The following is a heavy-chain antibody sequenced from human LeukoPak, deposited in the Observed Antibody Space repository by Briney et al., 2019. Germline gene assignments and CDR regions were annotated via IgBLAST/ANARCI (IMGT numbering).Heavy chain of an antibody. CDR2: INPNSGGT. CDR3: ASWIAVAGGFDY. J-gene: IGHJ4*02. CDR1: GYTFTGYY. V-gene: IGHV1-2*02. Sequence: ASVKVSCKASGYTFTGYYMHWVRQAPGQGLAWMGWINPNSGGTNYAQKFQGRVTMTRDTAISTAYMELRRLRSDDTAVYYCASWIAVAGGFDYWGQGTLVTVSS. D-gene: IGHD6-19*01.